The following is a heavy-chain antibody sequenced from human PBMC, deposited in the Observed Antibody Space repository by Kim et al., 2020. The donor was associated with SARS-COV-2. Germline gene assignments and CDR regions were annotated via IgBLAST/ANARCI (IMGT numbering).Heavy chain of an antibody. J-gene: IGHJ4*02. D-gene: IGHD3-3*01. CDR3: VKDGSIFWSGYDYPFDY. Sequence: GGSLRLSCSASGFTFSSYAMHWVRQAPGKGLEYVSAISSNGGSTYYADSVKGRFTISRDNSKNTLYLQMSSLRAEDTAVYYCVKDGSIFWSGYDYPFDYWGQGTLVTVSS. V-gene: IGHV3-64D*06. CDR1: GFTFSSYA. CDR2: ISSNGGST.